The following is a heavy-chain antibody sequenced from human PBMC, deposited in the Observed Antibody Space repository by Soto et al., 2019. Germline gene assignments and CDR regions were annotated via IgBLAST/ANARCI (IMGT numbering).Heavy chain of an antibody. CDR2: ISGSGGST. J-gene: IGHJ6*02. D-gene: IGHD3-9*01. V-gene: IGHV3-23*01. CDR1: GFTFSSYA. CDR3: AKERKVLRYFDWLPPYGMDV. Sequence: GSLRLSCAASGFTFSSYAMSWVRQGPGKGLEWVSAISGSGGSTYYADSVKGRFTISRDNSKNTLYLQMNSLRAEDTAVYYCAKERKVLRYFDWLPPYGMDVWGQGTTVTVSS.